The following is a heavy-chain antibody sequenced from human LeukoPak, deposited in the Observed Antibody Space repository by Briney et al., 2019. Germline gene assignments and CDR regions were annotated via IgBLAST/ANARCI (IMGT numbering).Heavy chain of an antibody. V-gene: IGHV4-4*07. Sequence: PPETLSLTCTVSGGSISSYYWSWIRQPAGKGLEWIGRIYTSGSTNYNPSLKSRVTISVDTSKNQFSLKLSSVTAADTAVYYCASMYYYDSSGYYSWGQGTLVTVSS. CDR3: ASMYYYDSSGYYS. CDR1: GGSISSYY. J-gene: IGHJ5*02. D-gene: IGHD3-22*01. CDR2: IYTSGST.